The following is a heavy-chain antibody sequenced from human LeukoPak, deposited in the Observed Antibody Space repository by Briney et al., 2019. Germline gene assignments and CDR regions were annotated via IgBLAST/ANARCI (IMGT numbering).Heavy chain of an antibody. J-gene: IGHJ4*02. CDR1: GFTFSRYT. CDR3: ARDRQVVPAAMIDY. CDR2: ISSSSSTI. V-gene: IGHV3-48*01. Sequence: GGSLRLSCAASGFTFSRYTMNWVRQAPGKGLEWVSYISSSSSTIYYADSVKGRFTISRDNAKNSLYLQMNSLRAEDTAVYYCARDRQVVPAAMIDYWGQGTLVTVSS. D-gene: IGHD2-2*01.